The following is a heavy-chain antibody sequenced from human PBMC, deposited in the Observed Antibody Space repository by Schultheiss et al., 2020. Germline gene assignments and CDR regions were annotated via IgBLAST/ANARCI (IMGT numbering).Heavy chain of an antibody. CDR2: ISSDGSNK. CDR1: GFTFSSYA. Sequence: GGSLRLSCAASGFTFSSYAMSWVRQAPGKGLEWVTFISSDGSNKYYADSVKGRFTISRDNSKNTLYLQMNSLRAEDTAVYYCARDTDYWGQGTLVTVSS. V-gene: IGHV3-30*04. CDR3: ARDTDY. J-gene: IGHJ4*02.